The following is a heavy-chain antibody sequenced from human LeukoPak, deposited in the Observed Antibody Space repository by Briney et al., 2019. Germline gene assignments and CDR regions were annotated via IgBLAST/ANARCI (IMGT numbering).Heavy chain of an antibody. CDR3: ARSVVPAAYDAFDI. Sequence: SETLSLTCTVSGGSISSYYWSWIRQPPGKGLEWIGYIYYSGSTNYNPSLKSRVTISVDTSKNQFSLKLSSVTAADTAVYYCARSVVPAAYDAFDIWGQGTMVTVSS. D-gene: IGHD2-2*01. V-gene: IGHV4-59*01. CDR2: IYYSGST. J-gene: IGHJ3*02. CDR1: GGSISSYY.